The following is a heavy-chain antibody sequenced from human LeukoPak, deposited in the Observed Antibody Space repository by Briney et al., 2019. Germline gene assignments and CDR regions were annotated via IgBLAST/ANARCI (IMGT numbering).Heavy chain of an antibody. CDR3: ARVGPTIEGVGATKDAFDI. Sequence: GGSLRLSCAASGFTFSSYAISWVRQAPGQGLEWMGGIIPIFGTANYAQKFQGRVTITTDESTSTAYMELSSLRSEDTAVYYCARVGPTIEGVGATKDAFDIWGQGTMVTVSS. D-gene: IGHD1-26*01. CDR2: IIPIFGTA. J-gene: IGHJ3*02. CDR1: GFTFSSYA. V-gene: IGHV1-69*05.